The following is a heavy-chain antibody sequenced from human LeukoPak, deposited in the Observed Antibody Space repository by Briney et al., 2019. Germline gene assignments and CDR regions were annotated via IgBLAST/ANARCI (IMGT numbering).Heavy chain of an antibody. J-gene: IGHJ4*02. CDR1: EFSVGSNY. D-gene: IGHD3-22*01. Sequence: GGSLRLSCAASEFSVGSNYMTWVRQAPGKGLEWVSLIYSGGSTYYADSVKGRFTISRDNSKNTLYLQMNSLRAEDTAVYYCARDSAPLGNYYDSSGYNYWGQGTLVTVSS. CDR2: IYSGGST. CDR3: ARDSAPLGNYYDSSGYNY. V-gene: IGHV3-66*01.